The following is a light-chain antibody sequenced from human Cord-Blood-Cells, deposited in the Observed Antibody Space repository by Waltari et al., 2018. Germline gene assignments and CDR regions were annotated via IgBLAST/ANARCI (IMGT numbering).Light chain of an antibody. CDR3: QQYNNWPFT. V-gene: IGKV3-15*01. CDR2: GAS. Sequence: EIVMTQSPATLSVSPGERATLSCRASQSVSSNLAWYQQKPDHAPRLLIYGASTRATRIPARFSGSGSGTKFTLTISSLQSEDFEVYYCQQYNNWPFTFGPGTKVDIK. J-gene: IGKJ3*01. CDR1: QSVSSN.